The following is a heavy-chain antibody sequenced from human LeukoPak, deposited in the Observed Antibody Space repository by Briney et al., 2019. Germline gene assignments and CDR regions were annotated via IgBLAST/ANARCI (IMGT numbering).Heavy chain of an antibody. J-gene: IGHJ6*03. V-gene: IGHV4-61*02. CDR1: GGSISSGSYY. CDR3: ARTSADSSYTMDV. D-gene: IGHD2-15*01. CDR2: INSSGST. Sequence: SETLSLTCTVSGGSISSGSYYRSWIRQPAGKGLEWIGRINSSGSTNYNPSLKSRVTISVDTSKNQFSLKLTSVTAADTAVYYCARTSADSSYTMDVWGTGTAVTVSS.